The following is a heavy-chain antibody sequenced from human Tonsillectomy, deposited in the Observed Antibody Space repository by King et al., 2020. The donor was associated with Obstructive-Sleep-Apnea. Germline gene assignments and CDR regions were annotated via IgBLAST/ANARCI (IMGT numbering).Heavy chain of an antibody. CDR3: AAKSGWTHDAFDI. D-gene: IGHD6-19*01. V-gene: IGHV1-18*04. CDR1: GNTLSGYG. CDR2: IRPDNGQA. Sequence: QLVQSGPEVKKPGASVMVSCKASGNTLSGYGINWVRQAPGQGPQWMGWIRPDNGQADYEQRFQGRVPMTTDTSTSTSYMGVRSLRPDDTAVYYCAAKSGWTHDAFDIWGQGTLVTVSS. J-gene: IGHJ3*02.